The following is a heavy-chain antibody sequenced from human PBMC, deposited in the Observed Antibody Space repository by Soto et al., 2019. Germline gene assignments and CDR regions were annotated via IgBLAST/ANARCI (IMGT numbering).Heavy chain of an antibody. V-gene: IGHV3-66*01. D-gene: IGHD5-18*01. CDR2: IYSGGST. CDR3: AKDLDTAMVSYYYYGMDV. Sequence: GGSLRLSCAASGLTVSSRYMSWVRQAPGKGLEWVSVIYSGGSTYYADSVKGRFTISRDNSKNTLYLQMNSLRAEDTAVYYCAKDLDTAMVSYYYYGMDVWGQGTTVTVSS. CDR1: GLTVSSRY. J-gene: IGHJ6*02.